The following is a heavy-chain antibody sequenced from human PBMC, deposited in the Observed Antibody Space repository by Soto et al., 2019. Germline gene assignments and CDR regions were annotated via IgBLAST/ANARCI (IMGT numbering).Heavy chain of an antibody. V-gene: IGHV1-2*04. CDR3: ARDLSGLTYGMDV. CDR1: GYTFTGYY. J-gene: IGHJ6*02. Sequence: ASVKVSCKASGYTFTGYYMHWVRQAPGQGLEWMGWINPNSGGTNYAQKFQGWVTMTRDTSISTAYMELRSLRSDDTAVYYCARDLSGLTYGMDVWGQGTTVTVSS. CDR2: INPNSGGT.